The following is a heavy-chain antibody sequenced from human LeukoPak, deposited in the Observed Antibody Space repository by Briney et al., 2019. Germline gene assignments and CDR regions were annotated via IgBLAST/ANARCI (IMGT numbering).Heavy chain of an antibody. J-gene: IGHJ6*03. V-gene: IGHV4-34*01. CDR1: GGSVSGYY. D-gene: IGHD4-17*01. CDR2: VNHRGST. CDR3: ARRTAGRYGDYLSYYYYLDV. Sequence: SETLSLTYAVYGGSVSGYYWSWIRQHPGNWLEWIGEVNHRGSTNYNPSLKSLVTISVETSKNQFSLMLSSVTAADTAVYYCARRTAGRYGDYLSYYYYLDVWGKGTTVTVSS.